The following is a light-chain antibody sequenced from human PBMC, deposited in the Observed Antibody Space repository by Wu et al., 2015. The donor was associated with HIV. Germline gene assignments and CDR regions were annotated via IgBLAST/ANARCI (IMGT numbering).Light chain of an antibody. J-gene: IGKJ2*01. V-gene: IGKV3-11*01. CDR3: QQFEF. CDR2: DSS. Sequence: EVVLTQSPGTLSLSPGESATLFCKVSQSGNSLTWIQKRRGRAPRLLIYDSSRRASGVPDRFIGSGSGTDFSLTIKNVIREDFAVYFCQQFEFFGLGTALEI. CDR1: QSGNS.